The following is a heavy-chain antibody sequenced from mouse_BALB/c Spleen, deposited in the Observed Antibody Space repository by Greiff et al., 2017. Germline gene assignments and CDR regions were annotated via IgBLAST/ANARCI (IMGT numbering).Heavy chain of an antibody. V-gene: IGHV2-9*02. CDR2: IWAGGST. J-gene: IGHJ4*01. Sequence: VMLVESGPGLVAPSQSLSITCTVSGFSLTSYGVHWVRQPPGKGLEWLGVIWAGGSTNYNSALMSRLSISKDNSKSQVFLKMNSLQTDDTAMYYCARFLYDYDGGGAMDYWGQGTSVTVSS. CDR1: GFSLTSYG. D-gene: IGHD2-4*01. CDR3: ARFLYDYDGGGAMDY.